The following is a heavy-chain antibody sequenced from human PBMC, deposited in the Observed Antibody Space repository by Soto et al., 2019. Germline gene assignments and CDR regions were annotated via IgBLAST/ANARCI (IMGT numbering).Heavy chain of an antibody. D-gene: IGHD6-19*01. Sequence: EVQLLESGGGLAQPGGSLRLSCAASGFTFSNYGMAWVRQAQGTGLEWVASISSTGGTTYYADSVKGRFSISRDDSKNHFYLEMHSLRAEETALYYCAKVGIGWSDVFDVWGQGTKVTVSS. J-gene: IGHJ3*01. CDR1: GFTFSNYG. CDR3: AKVGIGWSDVFDV. CDR2: ISSTGGTT. V-gene: IGHV3-23*01.